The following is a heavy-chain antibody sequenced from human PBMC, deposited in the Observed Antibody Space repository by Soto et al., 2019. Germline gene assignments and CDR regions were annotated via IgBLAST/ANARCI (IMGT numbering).Heavy chain of an antibody. V-gene: IGHV1-8*01. CDR3: ARGRASGSYYLLDY. CDR2: INPNSGNI. Sequence: VASVKVSCKASGNTFTSYDINWLRQATGHGLEWMGWINPNSGNIGYAQKFQGRVTMTRDTAIRTAYMEVSRLRSDDTAVYYCARGRASGSYYLLDYWGQGTLVTVSS. D-gene: IGHD3-10*01. J-gene: IGHJ4*02. CDR1: GNTFTSYD.